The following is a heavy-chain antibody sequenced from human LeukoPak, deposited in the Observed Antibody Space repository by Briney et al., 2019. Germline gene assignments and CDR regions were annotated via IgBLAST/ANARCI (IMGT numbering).Heavy chain of an antibody. Sequence: GGSLRLSCAASGFTFSSYSMNWVRQAPGKGLEWVSSISSSSSYIYYADSVKGRFTISRDNAKNSLYLQMNSLRAEDTAVYYCARDGYSSSWITYYWFDPWGQGTLVTVSS. V-gene: IGHV3-21*01. J-gene: IGHJ5*02. D-gene: IGHD6-13*01. CDR2: ISSSSSYI. CDR3: ARDGYSSSWITYYWFDP. CDR1: GFTFSSYS.